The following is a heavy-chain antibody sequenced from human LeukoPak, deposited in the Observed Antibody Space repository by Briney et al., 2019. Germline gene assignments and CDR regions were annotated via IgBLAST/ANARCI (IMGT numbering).Heavy chain of an antibody. CDR2: IGSKAYGGTT. V-gene: IGHV3-49*04. Sequence: PGGSLRLSCTTSGFTFGDYAMNWVRQAPGKGLAWVAFIGSKAYGGTTDYAASVKGRFTISRDDSKSIAYLQMNSLKTEDTAVYYCVRRYSYAYGYFDSWGQGTLVTVSS. CDR3: VRRYSYAYGYFDS. CDR1: GFTFGDYA. D-gene: IGHD5-18*01. J-gene: IGHJ4*02.